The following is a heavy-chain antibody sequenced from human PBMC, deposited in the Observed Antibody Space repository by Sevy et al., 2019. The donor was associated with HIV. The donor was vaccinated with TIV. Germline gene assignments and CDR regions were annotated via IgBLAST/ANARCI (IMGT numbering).Heavy chain of an antibody. Sequence: GGSLRLSCTASGFTFGDYAMSWFRQAPGKGLEWVGFIRSKACGGTTEYAASVKGRFTMSSGDSKSIDYLQMNSLKTEDTAVYYGTRGRSPYSSRWYGRGFDYWGQGTLVTVSS. CDR1: GFTFGDYA. D-gene: IGHD6-13*01. V-gene: IGHV3-49*03. CDR2: IRSKACGGTT. J-gene: IGHJ4*02. CDR3: TRGRSPYSSRWYGRGFDY.